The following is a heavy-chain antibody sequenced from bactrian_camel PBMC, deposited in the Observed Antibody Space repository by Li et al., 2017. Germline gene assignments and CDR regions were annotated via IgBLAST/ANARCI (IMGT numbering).Heavy chain of an antibody. V-gene: IGHV3-2*01. CDR2: ISSDGSNT. CDR3: AAFTMVAGRCADFGY. CDR1: GFFFSSYY. J-gene: IGHJ6*01. D-gene: IGHD6*01. Sequence: HVQLVESGGGSVQAGGSLRLSCAASGFFFSSYYMSWVRQAPGKGPEWVSSISSDGSNTVYADSVKGRFTISRDNAKNTLYLQMNSLKPEDTAMYYCAAFTMVAGRCADFGYWGQGTQVTVS.